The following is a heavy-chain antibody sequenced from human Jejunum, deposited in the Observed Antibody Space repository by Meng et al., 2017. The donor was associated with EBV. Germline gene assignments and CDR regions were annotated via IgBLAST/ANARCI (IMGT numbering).Heavy chain of an antibody. V-gene: IGHV1-8*02. J-gene: IGHJ4*02. CDR2: MSPNMGNT. Sequence: LAQRVPTVKTPGASVKVLYKSSGYPFTSYDINWVRQATGQGPEWMGCMSPNMGNTGYAQKFQGRVTMTRDTSISTAYMELSSLRSEDTAVYYCARGVAAGFDYWGQGTLVTVSS. D-gene: IGHD6-13*01. CDR3: ARGVAAGFDY. CDR1: GYPFTSYD.